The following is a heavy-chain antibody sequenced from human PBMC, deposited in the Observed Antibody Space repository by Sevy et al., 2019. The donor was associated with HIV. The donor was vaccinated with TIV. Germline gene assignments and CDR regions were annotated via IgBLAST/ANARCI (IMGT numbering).Heavy chain of an antibody. CDR3: AKEDYYGSGSYVYYYYGMDV. D-gene: IGHD3-10*01. Sequence: GGSLRLSCAASGFTFSSYAMSWVRQAPGKGLEWVSAISGSGGSTYYADSVKGRFTISRDNSKNTLYLRMNSLRAEDMAVYYCAKEDYYGSGSYVYYYYGMDVWGQGTTVTVSS. J-gene: IGHJ6*02. V-gene: IGHV3-23*01. CDR1: GFTFSSYA. CDR2: ISGSGGST.